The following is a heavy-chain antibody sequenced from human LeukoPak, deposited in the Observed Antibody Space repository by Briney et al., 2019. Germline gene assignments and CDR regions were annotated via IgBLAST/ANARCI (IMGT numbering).Heavy chain of an antibody. CDR3: AKDRTGGSGSYYYYYYGMDV. CDR2: VNPSGGST. D-gene: IGHD3-10*01. Sequence: ASVKVSCKASGYTFSSYYMHWVRQAPGQGLEWMGIVNPSGGSTSYAQKFQGRVTMTRETSTRTVYMELSSLRSEDTAVYYCAKDRTGGSGSYYYYYYGMDVWGQGTTVTVSS. CDR1: GYTFSSYY. J-gene: IGHJ6*02. V-gene: IGHV1-46*01.